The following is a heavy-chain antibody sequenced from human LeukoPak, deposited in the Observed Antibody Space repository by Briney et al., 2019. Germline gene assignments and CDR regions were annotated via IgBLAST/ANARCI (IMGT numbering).Heavy chain of an antibody. CDR2: ISAYNGNT. CDR3: ARDRKVVPAAIPGDY. V-gene: IGHV1-18*01. CDR1: GGTFSSYA. Sequence: GASVKVSCKASGGTFSSYAISWVRQAPGQGLEWMGWISAYNGNTNYAQKLQGRVTMTTDTSTSTAYMELRSLRSDDTAVYYCARDRKVVPAAIPGDYWGQGTLVTVSS. D-gene: IGHD2-2*01. J-gene: IGHJ4*02.